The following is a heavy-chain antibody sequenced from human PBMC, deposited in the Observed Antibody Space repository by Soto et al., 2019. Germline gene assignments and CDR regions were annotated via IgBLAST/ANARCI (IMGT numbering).Heavy chain of an antibody. Sequence: SETLSLTCTVSGDSVSSCSYKLRWIRQSPGKGLEWIGYINYTRCTSYNPSLKSRVTISVDTSKNQFSLKLTSVTAADTALYFCARLQFYDLWSGSVPMDVWGQATTVT. D-gene: IGHD3-3*01. V-gene: IGHV4-61*01. CDR3: ARLQFYDLWSGSVPMDV. CDR2: INYTRCT. CDR1: GDSVSSCSYK. J-gene: IGHJ6*02.